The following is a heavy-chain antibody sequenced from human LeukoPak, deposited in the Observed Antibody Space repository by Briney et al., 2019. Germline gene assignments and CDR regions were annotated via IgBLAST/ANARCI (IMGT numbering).Heavy chain of an antibody. CDR3: ATTDDYGDYVYY. Sequence: GESLKISCEASGYTFTSYLIAWVRQMPGKGLEWMGIIYPGDSDTRYSPSFQGQVTISADKSISTAYLQWSSLKASDTAMYYCATTDDYGDYVYYWGQGTLVTVSS. J-gene: IGHJ4*02. D-gene: IGHD4-17*01. V-gene: IGHV5-51*01. CDR2: IYPGDSDT. CDR1: GYTFTSYL.